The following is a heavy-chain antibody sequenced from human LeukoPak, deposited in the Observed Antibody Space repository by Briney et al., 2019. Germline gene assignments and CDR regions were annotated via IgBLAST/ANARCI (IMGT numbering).Heavy chain of an antibody. J-gene: IGHJ4*02. D-gene: IGHD3-22*01. V-gene: IGHV1-2*06. CDR3: ARVGIPSYCYDSSPDY. CDR2: INPNSGGT. CDR1: GYTFTGYY. Sequence: ASVKVACKASGYTFTGYYMHGVRQTPGQGLAWMGRINPNSGGTNYAQKFQGRVTMTRDTSISTAYMELSRLRSDDTAVYYCARVGIPSYCYDSSPDYWGQGTPVTVSS.